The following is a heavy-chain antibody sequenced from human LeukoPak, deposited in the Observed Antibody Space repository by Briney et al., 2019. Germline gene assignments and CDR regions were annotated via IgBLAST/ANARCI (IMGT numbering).Heavy chain of an antibody. CDR3: ARDRPTIFGVVNPFDY. CDR1: GYTFTSYG. Sequence: GASVKVSRKASGYTFTSYGISWVRQAPGQGLEWMGWISAYNGNTNYAQKLQGRVTMTTDTSTSTAYVELRSLRSDDTAVYYCARDRPTIFGVVNPFDYWGQGTLVTVSS. V-gene: IGHV1-18*01. D-gene: IGHD3-3*01. J-gene: IGHJ4*02. CDR2: ISAYNGNT.